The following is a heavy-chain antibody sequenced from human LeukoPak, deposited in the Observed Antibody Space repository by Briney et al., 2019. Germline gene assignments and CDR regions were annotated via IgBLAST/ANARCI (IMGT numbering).Heavy chain of an antibody. D-gene: IGHD5-18*01. V-gene: IGHV1-69*13. CDR3: ARDRALRELWLRNWFDP. CDR1: GGTFSSYA. CDR2: IIPIFGTA. J-gene: IGHJ5*02. Sequence: SVKVSCKASGGTFSSYAISWVRQAPGQGLEWMGGIIPIFGTANYAQKFQGRVTITADESTSTVYMELSSLRSEDTAVYYCARDRALRELWLRNWFDPWGQGTLVTVSS.